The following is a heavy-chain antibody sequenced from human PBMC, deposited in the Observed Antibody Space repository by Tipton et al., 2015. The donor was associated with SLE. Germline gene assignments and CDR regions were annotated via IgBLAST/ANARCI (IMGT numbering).Heavy chain of an antibody. CDR1: GYTLTGYY. V-gene: IGHV1-2*06. Sequence: QLVQSGPEVKKPGASVKVSCKASGYTLTGYYMHWVRQAPGQGLEWMGRINPNSGGTTYAQKFQGRVTMTRDTSSSTAYMERRSLGSSATAVYYCGMGRQYCGSVSCYVDFDYWGQGTLVTVSS. J-gene: IGHJ4*02. D-gene: IGHD2-2*01. CDR2: INPNSGGT. CDR3: GMGRQYCGSVSCYVDFDY.